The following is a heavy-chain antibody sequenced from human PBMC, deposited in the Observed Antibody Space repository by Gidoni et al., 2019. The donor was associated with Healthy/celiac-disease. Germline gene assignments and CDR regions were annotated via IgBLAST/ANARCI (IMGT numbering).Heavy chain of an antibody. CDR3: ARQGGVVGYSFDY. Sequence: QLQLQESGPGLVKPSETLSLTCTVSGGSISSSSYYWGWIRQPPGKGLEWIGSIYYSGSTYYNPSLKSRVTISVDTSKNQFSLKLSSVTAADTAVYYCARQGGVVGYSFDYWGQGTLVTVSS. CDR1: GGSISSSSYY. D-gene: IGHD3-22*01. V-gene: IGHV4-39*01. J-gene: IGHJ4*02. CDR2: IYYSGST.